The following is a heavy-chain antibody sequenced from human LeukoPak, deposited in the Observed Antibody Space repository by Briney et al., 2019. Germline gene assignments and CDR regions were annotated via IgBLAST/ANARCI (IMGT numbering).Heavy chain of an antibody. Sequence: PGGSLRLSCAASGFTFSTYWMTWVRQAPGKGLEWVANIKQDGSEKYYVDSVKGRFTISRDNAKNSLFLQMNSLRAEDTAVYYCARRFGSGSFENYEFDYWGQGTLVTVSS. V-gene: IGHV3-7*03. CDR1: GFTFSTYW. D-gene: IGHD3-10*01. CDR2: IKQDGSEK. J-gene: IGHJ4*02. CDR3: ARRFGSGSFENYEFDY.